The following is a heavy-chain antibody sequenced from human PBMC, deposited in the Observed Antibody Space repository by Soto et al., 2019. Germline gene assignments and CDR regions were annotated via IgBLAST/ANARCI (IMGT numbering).Heavy chain of an antibody. CDR2: ISGSGGST. V-gene: IGHV3-23*01. CDR1: GFTFSSYA. D-gene: IGHD3-16*01. Sequence: GGSLRLSCAASGFTFSSYAMSWVRQAPGKGLEWVSAISGSGGSTYYADSVKGRFTISKNTLYLQMNSLRAEDTAVYYCAKDHGYDYVWGSYNYFDYWGQGTLVTVSS. CDR3: AKDHGYDYVWGSYNYFDY. J-gene: IGHJ4*02.